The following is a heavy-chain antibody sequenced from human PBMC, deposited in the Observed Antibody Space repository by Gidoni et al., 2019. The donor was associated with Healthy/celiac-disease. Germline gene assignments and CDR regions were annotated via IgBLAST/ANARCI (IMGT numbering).Heavy chain of an antibody. J-gene: IGHJ6*02. Sequence: QLQLQESGPGLVKPSATLSLTCTVSGGSISSSSYSWGWIRQPPGKGLEWSGSIYYSGSTYYNPSLKSRVTISVDTSKNQFSLKLSSVTAADTAVYYCARADPLMDVWSQGTTVTVSS. CDR1: GGSISSSSYS. V-gene: IGHV4-39*01. CDR2: IYYSGST. CDR3: ARADPLMDV.